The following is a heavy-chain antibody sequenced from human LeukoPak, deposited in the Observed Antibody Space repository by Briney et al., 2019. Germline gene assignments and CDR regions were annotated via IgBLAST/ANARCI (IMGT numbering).Heavy chain of an antibody. CDR2: ITGSGGNR. Sequence: SGGSLRLSCAASGFTFSHYGMSWVRQAPGKGLEWVSGITGSGGNRYYADSVKGRFTISRDNSKNTLYLQMNSLRAEDTAVYYCAKDDNYIRFLSWGQGTLVTVSS. CDR1: GFTFSHYG. V-gene: IGHV3-23*01. J-gene: IGHJ5*02. CDR3: AKDDNYIRFLS. D-gene: IGHD3-16*01.